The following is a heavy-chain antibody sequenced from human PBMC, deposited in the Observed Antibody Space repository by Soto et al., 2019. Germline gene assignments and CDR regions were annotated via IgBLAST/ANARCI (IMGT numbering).Heavy chain of an antibody. CDR3: ARSVTGSGSYHY. CDR1: GYTFTGYY. CDR2: INPNSGGT. J-gene: IGHJ4*02. Sequence: ASVKVSCKASGYTFTGYYMHWVRQAPGQGLEWMGWINPNSGGTNYAQKFQGRVTMTRDTSISTAYMELSRLRSDDTAVYYCARSVTGSGSYHYWGQGTLVTVSS. D-gene: IGHD1-26*01. V-gene: IGHV1-2*02.